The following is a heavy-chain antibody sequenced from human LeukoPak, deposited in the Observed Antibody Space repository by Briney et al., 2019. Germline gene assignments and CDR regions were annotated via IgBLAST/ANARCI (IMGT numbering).Heavy chain of an antibody. J-gene: IGHJ5*02. D-gene: IGHD3-3*01. CDR3: ARIGGYDFWSGYSVP. Sequence: GASVKVSCKASGYTFTGYYMHWVRQAPGQGLEWMGWINPNSGGTNYAQKFQGWVTMTRDTSISTAYMELSRLRSDDTAVYYCARIGGYDFWSGYSVPWGQGTLVTVSS. CDR1: GYTFTGYY. CDR2: INPNSGGT. V-gene: IGHV1-2*04.